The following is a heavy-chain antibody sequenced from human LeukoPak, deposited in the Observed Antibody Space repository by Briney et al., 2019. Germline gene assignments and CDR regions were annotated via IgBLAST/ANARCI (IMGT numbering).Heavy chain of an antibody. J-gene: IGHJ6*03. D-gene: IGHD5-18*01. CDR1: GFTFSDYT. Sequence: PGGSLRLACEVSGFTFSDYTITWVRQAPGKGLEWGSYISTSSSTIYYADSVKGRFTISRDNTKNSLYLQMNSLRAEDTAVYYCARIPSGYTLGYGYYYYYMDVWGKGATVSVTS. CDR3: ARIPSGYTLGYGYYYYYMDV. V-gene: IGHV3-48*04. CDR2: ISTSSSTI.